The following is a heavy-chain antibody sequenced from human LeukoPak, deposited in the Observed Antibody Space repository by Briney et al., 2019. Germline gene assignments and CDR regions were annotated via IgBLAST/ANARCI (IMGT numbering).Heavy chain of an antibody. D-gene: IGHD1-1*01. CDR1: GYTFTGYY. J-gene: IGHJ6*03. CDR3: ARDVVERGFPAGKNYYYYYMDV. CDR2: INPNSGGT. V-gene: IGHV1-2*02. Sequence: ASVKVSCKASGYTFTGYYMHWVRQAPGQGLEWMGWINPNSGGTNYAQKFQGRVTMTRDTSISTAYMELSRLRSDDTAVYYCARDVVERGFPAGKNYYYYYMDVWGKGTTVTVSS.